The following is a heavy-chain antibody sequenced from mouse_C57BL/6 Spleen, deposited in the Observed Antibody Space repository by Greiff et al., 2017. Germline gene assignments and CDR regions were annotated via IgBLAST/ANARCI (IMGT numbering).Heavy chain of an antibody. V-gene: IGHV1-55*01. J-gene: IGHJ2*01. CDR3: ASGITTVVGGGY. CDR1: GYTFTSYW. D-gene: IGHD1-1*01. CDR2: IYPGSGST. Sequence: VQLQQPGAELVKPGASVKMSCKASGYTFTSYWITWVKQRPGQGLEWIGDIYPGSGSTNYNEKFKSKATLTVDTSSSTAYMQLSSLTSEDSAVYDCASGITTVVGGGYWGQGTTLTVSS.